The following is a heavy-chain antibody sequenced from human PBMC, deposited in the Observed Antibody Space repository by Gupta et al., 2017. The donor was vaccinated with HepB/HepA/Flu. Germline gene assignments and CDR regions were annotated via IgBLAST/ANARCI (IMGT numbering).Heavy chain of an antibody. D-gene: IGHD6-6*01. V-gene: IGHV1-2*02. CDR2: INPNSGGG. CDR1: GYTFTGYY. Sequence: QVQLVQSGAEVKQPGASVKVSCKASGYTFTGYYMHWVRQAPGQGLEWMGWINPNSGGGKFAQKFQGRVTMTRDTSISTAYMELSRLGSDDTAIYYCARSQYAHSYTSYPNYWGQGTLVTVSS. CDR3: ARSQYAHSYTSYPNY. J-gene: IGHJ4*02.